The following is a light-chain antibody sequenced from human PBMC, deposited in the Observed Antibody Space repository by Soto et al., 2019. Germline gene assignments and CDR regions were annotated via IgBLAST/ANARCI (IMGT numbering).Light chain of an antibody. CDR2: GAS. CDR1: QSVSSG. V-gene: IGKV3-15*01. J-gene: IGKJ4*01. CDR3: QQCSNWPLT. Sequence: IAMTQSPGSLSVSPGERANLSCTVSQSVSSGVAWYQHKPGQAPRLLIYGASTRATGVPARFSGSGSGTQFTLTVSNLESEDFAVYYCQQCSNWPLTFGGGTKVEIK.